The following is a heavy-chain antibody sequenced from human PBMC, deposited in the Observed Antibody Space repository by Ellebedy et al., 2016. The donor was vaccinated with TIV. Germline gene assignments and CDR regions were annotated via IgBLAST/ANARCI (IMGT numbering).Heavy chain of an antibody. CDR3: ARGQGWIDY. CDR2: IMEDGSER. D-gene: IGHD6-19*01. V-gene: IGHV3-7*04. J-gene: IGHJ4*02. Sequence: GESLKISXAASGFSFSREWMSWVRQAPGKGLEWVANIMEDGSERYYADSVKGRFIISRDNTKKSLYLQMNSLRAEDTAVYYCARGQGWIDYWGQGTLVTVSS. CDR1: GFSFSREW.